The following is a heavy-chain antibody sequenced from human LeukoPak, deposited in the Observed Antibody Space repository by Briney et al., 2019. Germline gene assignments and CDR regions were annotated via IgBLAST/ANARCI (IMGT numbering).Heavy chain of an antibody. V-gene: IGHV1-2*02. CDR2: INPNSGGT. D-gene: IGHD2/OR15-2a*01. CDR1: GYTFTAYY. CDR3: ARVWRRFVIVPDALDDAFDI. J-gene: IGHJ3*02. Sequence: ASVKVSCKASGYTFTAYYMHWVRQAPGQGLEWMGWINPNSGGTNYAQKFQGRVTMTRDTSISTAYMELSRLRSDDTAVYYCARVWRRFVIVPDALDDAFDIWGQGTLVTVSS.